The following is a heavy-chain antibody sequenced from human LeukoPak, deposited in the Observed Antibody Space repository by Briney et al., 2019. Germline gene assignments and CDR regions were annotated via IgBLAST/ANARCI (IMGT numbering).Heavy chain of an antibody. CDR1: GFTFSSYA. J-gene: IGHJ4*02. D-gene: IGHD6-13*01. CDR2: ISGSGGST. Sequence: GGSLRLSCAASGFTFSSYAMSWVRQAPGKGLEWVSAISGSGGSTYYADSEKGRFTISRDNSKNTLYLQMNSLRAEDTAVYYCAKDSGYSSSWYHYFDYWGQGTLVTVSS. CDR3: AKDSGYSSSWYHYFDY. V-gene: IGHV3-23*01.